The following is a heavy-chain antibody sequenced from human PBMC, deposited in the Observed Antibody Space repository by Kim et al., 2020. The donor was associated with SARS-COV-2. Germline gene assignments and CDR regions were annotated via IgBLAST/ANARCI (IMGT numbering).Heavy chain of an antibody. D-gene: IGHD3-9*01. CDR3: ARGRFDILTGWPYWYFDL. Sequence: GGSLRLSCAASGFTFSSYWMSWVRQAPGKGLEWVANIKQDGSEKYYVDSVKGRFTISRDNAKNSLYLQMNSLRAEDTAVYYCARGRFDILTGWPYWYFDLWGRGTLVTVSS. CDR1: GFTFSSYW. V-gene: IGHV3-7*01. CDR2: IKQDGSEK. J-gene: IGHJ2*01.